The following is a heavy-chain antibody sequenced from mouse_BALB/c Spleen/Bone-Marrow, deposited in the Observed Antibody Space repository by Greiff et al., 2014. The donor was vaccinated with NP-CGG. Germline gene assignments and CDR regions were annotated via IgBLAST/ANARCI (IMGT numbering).Heavy chain of an antibody. J-gene: IGHJ3*01. Sequence: VQLKQSGAELVKPGASVKLSCTASGFNIKDTYMHWVKQRPEQGLEWIGRIDPANGNTKYDPKFQGKATITADTSSNTAYLQLSSLTSEDTAVYYCARNGNYGAWFAYWDQGTLVTVSA. CDR1: GFNIKDTY. V-gene: IGHV14-3*02. CDR3: ARNGNYGAWFAY. D-gene: IGHD2-1*01. CDR2: IDPANGNT.